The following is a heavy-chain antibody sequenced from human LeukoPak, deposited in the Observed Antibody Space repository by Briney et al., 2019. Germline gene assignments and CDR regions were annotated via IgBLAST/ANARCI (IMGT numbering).Heavy chain of an antibody. J-gene: IGHJ4*02. D-gene: IGHD6-19*01. CDR3: ARNQLGSGWHSSAY. CDR2: ISDIGRT. CDR1: VGSINNYY. V-gene: IGHV4-59*01. Sequence: SETLSLTCTVSVGSINNYYWCWIRPAPRKGLEWIGYISDIGRTNYNPSLKSRVTISVDTSKNQFSLKLTSVTAADTAVYYCARNQLGSGWHSSAYWGQGTLVTVSS.